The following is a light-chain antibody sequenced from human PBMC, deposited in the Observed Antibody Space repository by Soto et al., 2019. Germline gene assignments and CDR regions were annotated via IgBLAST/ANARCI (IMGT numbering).Light chain of an antibody. J-gene: IGKJ1*01. Sequence: IVMTQSPASLSVSPGERVTLSCRASQSISSNLSWYQYIVGQAPRLLIYSASTSSTGIPARFSGSGSRTEFTLTISTLQSEDYAVYYCQQYNTWPPWTFGQGT. V-gene: IGKV3-15*01. CDR1: QSISSN. CDR2: SAS. CDR3: QQYNTWPPWT.